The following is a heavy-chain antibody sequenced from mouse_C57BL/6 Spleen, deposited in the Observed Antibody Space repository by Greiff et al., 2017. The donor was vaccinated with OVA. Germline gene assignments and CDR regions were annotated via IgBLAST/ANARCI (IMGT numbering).Heavy chain of an antibody. Sequence: VQLQQSGAELARPGASVKLSCKASGYTFTSYGISWVKQRTGQGLEWIGEIYPRSGNTYYNEKLKGKATLTADKSSSTAFMELRSLTSEDSAVYFCARGLVQRYFDVWGTGTTVTVSS. J-gene: IGHJ1*03. CDR1: GYTFTSYG. V-gene: IGHV1-81*01. CDR3: ARGLVQRYFDV. CDR2: IYPRSGNT. D-gene: IGHD3-3*01.